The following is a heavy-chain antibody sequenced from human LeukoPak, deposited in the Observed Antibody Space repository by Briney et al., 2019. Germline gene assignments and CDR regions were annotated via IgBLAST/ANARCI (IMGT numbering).Heavy chain of an antibody. D-gene: IGHD2-2*01. CDR2: IYYSGST. J-gene: IGHJ2*01. Sequence: SETLSLTCTVSGGSISSGDYYWSWIRQPPGKGLEWIGYIYYSGSTYYNPSLKSRVTISVDTSKNQFSLKLSSVTAADTAVYYCARVPTRGPFTTPHWYFDLWGRGTLVTVSS. V-gene: IGHV4-30-4*01. CDR3: ARVPTRGPFTTPHWYFDL. CDR1: GGSISSGDYY.